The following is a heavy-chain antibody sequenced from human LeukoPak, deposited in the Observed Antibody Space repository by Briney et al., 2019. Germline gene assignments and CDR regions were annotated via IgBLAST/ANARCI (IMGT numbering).Heavy chain of an antibody. CDR3: AKDLHYGSADY. V-gene: IGHV3-74*01. D-gene: IGHD3-10*01. J-gene: IGHJ4*02. Sequence: GGTLRLSCAASGFTFSSYGMSWVRQAPGKGLEWVSFINPDGSTTNYADSVKGRFTISRDNAKNALYLQMNSLRAEDTAVYYCAKDLHYGSADYWGQGTLVTVSS. CDR2: INPDGSTT. CDR1: GFTFSSYG.